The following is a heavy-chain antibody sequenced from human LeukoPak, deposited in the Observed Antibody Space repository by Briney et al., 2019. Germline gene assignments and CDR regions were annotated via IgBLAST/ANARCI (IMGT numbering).Heavy chain of an antibody. V-gene: IGHV3-30*04. CDR1: GFTFSSYA. Sequence: GGSLRLSCAASGFTFSSYAMHWVRQAPGKGLEWVAVISYDGSDKYYADSVKGRFTISRDNSKNTLYLQMNSLRAEDTAVYYCAREAGSSDYGDYFDYWGQGTLVTVSS. D-gene: IGHD4-17*01. CDR3: AREAGSSDYGDYFDY. CDR2: ISYDGSDK. J-gene: IGHJ4*02.